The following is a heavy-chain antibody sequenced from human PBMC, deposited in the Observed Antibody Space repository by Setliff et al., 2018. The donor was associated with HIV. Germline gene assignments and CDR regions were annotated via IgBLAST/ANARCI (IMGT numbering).Heavy chain of an antibody. CDR2: IGTETGNP. D-gene: IGHD1-26*01. Sequence: GASVKVSCKASGYTLTTFGISWVRQAPGQGLEWMGWIGTETGNPMYAQGFKGRFVFSLDTSVSTAYLQISSLKTEDTAMYYCARVGSYWSTFDYWGQGALVTVSS. J-gene: IGHJ4*02. CDR1: GYTLTTFG. V-gene: IGHV7-4-1*02. CDR3: ARVGSYWSTFDY.